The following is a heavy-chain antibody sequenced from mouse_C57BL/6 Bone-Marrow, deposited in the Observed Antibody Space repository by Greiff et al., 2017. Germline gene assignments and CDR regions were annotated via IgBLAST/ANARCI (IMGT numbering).Heavy chain of an antibody. D-gene: IGHD1-1*01. J-gene: IGHJ2*01. CDR2: ISPGDGDT. CDR1: GYALTSSW. CDR3: ASYYDGSSNPLDY. V-gene: IGHV1-82*01. Sequence: VQRVESGPELVKPGASVKISCKASGYALTSSWMNWVKQRPGKGLEWIGRISPGDGDTNYNGKFKGKDTLTADKSSSTAYMQLSILTSEDSAVYFRASYYDGSSNPLDYWGQVTTLTVSS.